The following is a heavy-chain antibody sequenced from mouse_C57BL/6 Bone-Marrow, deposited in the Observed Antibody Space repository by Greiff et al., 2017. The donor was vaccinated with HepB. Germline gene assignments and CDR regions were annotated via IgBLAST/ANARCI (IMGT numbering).Heavy chain of an antibody. Sequence: EVKLQQSGAELVRPGASVKLSCTASGFNIKDYYMHWVKQRPEQGLEWIGRIDPEDGDTEYAPKFQGKATMTADTSSNTAYLQLSSLTSEDTAVYYCTTSIYYYGSDYAMDYWGQGTSVTVSS. J-gene: IGHJ4*01. CDR2: IDPEDGDT. CDR1: GFNIKDYY. V-gene: IGHV14-1*01. CDR3: TTSIYYYGSDYAMDY. D-gene: IGHD1-1*01.